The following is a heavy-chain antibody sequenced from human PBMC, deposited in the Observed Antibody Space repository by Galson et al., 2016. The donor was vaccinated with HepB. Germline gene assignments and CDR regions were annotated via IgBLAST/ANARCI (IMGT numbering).Heavy chain of an antibody. J-gene: IGHJ4*02. V-gene: IGHV3-48*01. CDR1: GFTFRSYS. CDR2: ISSSSETI. CDR3: ARGPEGTYYCTSGYLGYFDS. D-gene: IGHD3-3*01. Sequence: SLRLSCAASGFTFRSYSMNWVRQAPGKGLEWLAYISSSSETIYYADSVKGRLSIARDNAKNSLYLHMTSLRVEDTALYYCARGPEGTYYCTSGYLGYFDSWGQGALVTVAS.